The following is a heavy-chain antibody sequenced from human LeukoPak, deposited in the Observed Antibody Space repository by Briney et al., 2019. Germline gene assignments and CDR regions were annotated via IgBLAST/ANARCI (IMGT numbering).Heavy chain of an antibody. CDR1: GYTFTGYY. J-gene: IGHJ6*03. CDR3: ARGSYSYYYYMDV. CDR2: INPNSGGT. Sequence: ASVKVSCKASGYTFTGYYMHWVRQAPGQGLEWMGWINPNSGGTNYAQRFQGRVTMTRDTSISTAYMELSRLRSDDTAVYYCARGSYSYYYYMDVWGKGTTVTVSS. D-gene: IGHD1-26*01. V-gene: IGHV1-2*02.